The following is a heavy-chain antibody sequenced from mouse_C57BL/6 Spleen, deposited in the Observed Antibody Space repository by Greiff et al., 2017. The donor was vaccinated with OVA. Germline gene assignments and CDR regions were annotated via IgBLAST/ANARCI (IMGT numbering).Heavy chain of an antibody. J-gene: IGHJ4*01. CDR1: GYSITSGYY. CDR2: ISYDGSN. Sequence: VQLQQSGPGLVKPSQSLSLTCSVTGYSITSGYYWNWIRQFPGNKLEWMGYISYDGSNNYNPSLKNRISITRDTSKNQFFLKLNSVTTEDTATYYCARESEGAMDYWGQGTSVTVSS. CDR3: ARESEGAMDY. V-gene: IGHV3-6*01.